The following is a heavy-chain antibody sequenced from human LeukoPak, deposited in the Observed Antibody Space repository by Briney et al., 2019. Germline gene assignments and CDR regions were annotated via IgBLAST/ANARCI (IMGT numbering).Heavy chain of an antibody. D-gene: IGHD5-18*01. CDR3: ARTYGYNYGTSQPYYFDY. V-gene: IGHV4-59*01. CDR2: IYYSGST. Sequence: PSETLSLTCTVSGGSISSYYWTWIRQPPGKGLECIGYIYYSGSTNYNPSLKSRVTISVDTSKNQFSLKLSSVTAADTAVYYCARTYGYNYGTSQPYYFDYGGQGTLVTVSS. J-gene: IGHJ4*02. CDR1: GGSISSYY.